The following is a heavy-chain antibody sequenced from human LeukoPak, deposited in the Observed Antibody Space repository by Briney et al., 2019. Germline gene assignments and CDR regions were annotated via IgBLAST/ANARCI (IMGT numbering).Heavy chain of an antibody. CDR3: ARDRGNGDYGDYFDS. V-gene: IGHV4-61*02. CDR1: GGSVTSGRNY. CDR2: IQTSGRV. D-gene: IGHD4-17*01. Sequence: SETLSLTCSVSGGSVTSGRNYWNWLRRPAGKGLEWIGRIQTSGRVNYNPSLQSRVTLYLDTPKNLFSLQLTSVTAADTAVYYCARDRGNGDYGDYFDSWGQGTQVTVSS. J-gene: IGHJ4*02.